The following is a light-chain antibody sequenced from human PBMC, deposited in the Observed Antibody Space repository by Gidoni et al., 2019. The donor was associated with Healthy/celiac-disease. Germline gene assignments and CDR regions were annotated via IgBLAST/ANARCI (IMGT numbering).Light chain of an antibody. CDR1: QSVSSSY. Sequence: ELVLTQSPGPQSLSPGERATLSCRASQSVSSSYLAWYQQKPGHAPRLLIYGASSRATVIPDRCSGSGSGTDFSLTISRLEPEDFAVYYCQQYGSSSWTFGQGTKVEIK. CDR3: QQYGSSSWT. CDR2: GAS. V-gene: IGKV3-20*01. J-gene: IGKJ1*01.